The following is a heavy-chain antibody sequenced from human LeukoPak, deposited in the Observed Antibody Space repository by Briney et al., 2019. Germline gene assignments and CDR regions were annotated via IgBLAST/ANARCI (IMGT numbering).Heavy chain of an antibody. D-gene: IGHD3-9*01. CDR3: ARSKGGSELRYFDWLSGYFDY. CDR2: ISSSGSTI. V-gene: IGHV3-48*03. CDR1: GFTFSSYE. J-gene: IGHJ4*02. Sequence: PGGSLRLSCAASGFTFSSYEMNWVRQAPGKGLEGVSYISSSGSTIYYADSVRGRFTISRDKAKNSLYLQMNSLRAEDTALYYCARSKGGSELRYFDWLSGYFDYWGQGTLVTVSS.